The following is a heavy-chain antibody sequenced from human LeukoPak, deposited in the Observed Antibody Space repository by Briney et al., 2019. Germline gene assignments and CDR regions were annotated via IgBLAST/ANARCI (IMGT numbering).Heavy chain of an antibody. J-gene: IGHJ6*03. CDR3: ARGGSGTYYYYFYYMDV. D-gene: IGHD3-10*01. CDR2: ISYDGSNK. CDR1: GFTFSSHA. V-gene: IGHV3-30*01. Sequence: GGSLRLSCAASGFTFSSHAIHWVRQAPGKGLEWVSIISYDGSNKYYADSVKGRFTISRDNSKNTLYLQINSLTTEDTAMYYCARGGSGTYYYYFYYMDVWGKGTTVTVSS.